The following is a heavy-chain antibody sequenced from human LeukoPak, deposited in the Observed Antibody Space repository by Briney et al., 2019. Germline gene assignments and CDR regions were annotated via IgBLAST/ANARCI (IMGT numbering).Heavy chain of an antibody. CDR1: GFTFSTYW. J-gene: IGHJ6*02. CDR3: ARGLPMVSYGMDV. Sequence: GGSLRLSCAGSGFTFSTYWMSWVRQAPGKGLDWVANIKQDGTDKYYVDSVKGRFTISRDNAKNSLYLQMNSLRAEDTAVYYCARGLPMVSYGMDVWGQGTTVTVSS. CDR2: IKQDGTDK. D-gene: IGHD2-8*01. V-gene: IGHV3-7*01.